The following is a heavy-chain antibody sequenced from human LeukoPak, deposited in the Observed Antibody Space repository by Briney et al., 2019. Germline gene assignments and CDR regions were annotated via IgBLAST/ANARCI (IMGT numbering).Heavy chain of an antibody. V-gene: IGHV4-34*01. CDR1: GGSFSGYY. CDR3: ARETYYYDSSGYSLGDAFDI. CDR2: INHSGST. J-gene: IGHJ3*02. Sequence: SETLSLTCAVYGGSFSGYYWSWIRQPPGKGLEWIGEINHSGSTNYNPSLKSRVTISVDTSKNQFSLKLSSVTAADTAVYYCARETYYYDSSGYSLGDAFDIWGQGTMVTVSS. D-gene: IGHD3-22*01.